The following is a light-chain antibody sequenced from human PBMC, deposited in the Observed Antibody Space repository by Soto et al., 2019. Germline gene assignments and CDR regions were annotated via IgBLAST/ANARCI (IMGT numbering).Light chain of an antibody. CDR3: HQYDSSPLT. CDR1: QSVSSSY. Sequence: EIVLTQSPGTLSLSPGERATLSCRASQSVSSSYLAWYQQKPGQAPRLLSYGASSRATGIPDRFSGSGSGTDFTLTISRLEPEDFAVYYCHQYDSSPLTFGGGTTVEIK. V-gene: IGKV3-20*01. CDR2: GAS. J-gene: IGKJ4*01.